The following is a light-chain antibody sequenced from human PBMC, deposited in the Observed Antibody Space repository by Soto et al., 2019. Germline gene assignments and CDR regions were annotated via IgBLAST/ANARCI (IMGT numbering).Light chain of an antibody. CDR2: KAS. CDR1: QSLSGW. V-gene: IGKV1-5*03. Sequence: DIPMTQSPSTLSASVGDRVTITCRASQSLSGWLAWYQQKPGKAPKLLIYKASSLESGVRSRFSGSGSGTEFTLTISSLQPDDSATYYCQQYNRLYTFGQGTKLDIK. CDR3: QQYNRLYT. J-gene: IGKJ2*01.